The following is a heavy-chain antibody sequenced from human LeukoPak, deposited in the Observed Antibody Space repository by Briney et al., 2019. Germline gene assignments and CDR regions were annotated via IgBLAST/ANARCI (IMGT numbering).Heavy chain of an antibody. V-gene: IGHV3-20*04. Sequence: GGPLRLSCIASGFTFDHYGLTWVGQVPGKGLDCISDINWNGENTAYADSVQGRFTISRDNARNSLYLQMKSLRPDDTALYYCARDRGGAYYGGFDLWGQGALVTVSA. J-gene: IGHJ4*02. D-gene: IGHD3-10*01. CDR2: INWNGENT. CDR3: ARDRGGAYYGGFDL. CDR1: GFTFDHYG.